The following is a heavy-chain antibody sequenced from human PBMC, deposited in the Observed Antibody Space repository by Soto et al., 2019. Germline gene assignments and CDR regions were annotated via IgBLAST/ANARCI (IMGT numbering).Heavy chain of an antibody. J-gene: IGHJ4*02. CDR1: GGTFSSYT. V-gene: IGHV1-69*08. CDR3: AREGGIVGAGLAGRFDY. Sequence: QVQLVQSGAEVKKPGSSVKVSCKASGGTFSSYTISWVRQAPGQGLEWMGRIIPILGIANYAQKFQGRVTITADKSTSTAYKELSSLRSEDTAVYYCAREGGIVGAGLAGRFDYWGQGTLVTVSS. CDR2: IIPILGIA. D-gene: IGHD1-26*01.